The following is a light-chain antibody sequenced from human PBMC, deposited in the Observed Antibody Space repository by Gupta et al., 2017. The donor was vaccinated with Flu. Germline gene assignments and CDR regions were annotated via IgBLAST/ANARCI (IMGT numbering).Light chain of an antibody. J-gene: IGKJ1*01. V-gene: IGKV3-20*01. Sequence: ENVLTQSPGILSLSPGERATLSCRASQSVTSNYLAWYQQKPGQAPRLLIYAASSRATGIPDRFSGSGSGTDFTLTISRLEPEDFAVYYCQQDGSSPETFGQGTKVEIK. CDR3: QQDGSSPET. CDR2: AAS. CDR1: QSVTSNY.